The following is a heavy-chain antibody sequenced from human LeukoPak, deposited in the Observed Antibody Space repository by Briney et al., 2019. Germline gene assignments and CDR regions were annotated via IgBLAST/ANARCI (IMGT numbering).Heavy chain of an antibody. CDR3: ARDSITMIVVVTDRNHGLDV. CDR2: IYYSGST. J-gene: IGHJ6*04. Sequence: PSQTLSLTCAVSGGSISSGGYPWSWIRQPPGKGLEWIGYIYYSGSTYYNPSLKSRVTISVDTSKNQFSLKLSSVTAADTAVYYCARDSITMIVVVTDRNHGLDVWGKGTTVTVSS. V-gene: IGHV4-30-4*07. CDR1: GGSISSGGYP. D-gene: IGHD3-22*01.